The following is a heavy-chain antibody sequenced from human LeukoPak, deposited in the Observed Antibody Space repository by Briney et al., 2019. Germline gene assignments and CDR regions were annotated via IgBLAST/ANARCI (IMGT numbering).Heavy chain of an antibody. V-gene: IGHV3-21*01. CDR1: GFTFSSYS. CDR3: ARGHTNCSGGSCYSNYYYMDV. CDR2: ISSSSSYI. D-gene: IGHD2-15*01. Sequence: GGSLRLSCAASGFTFSSYSMNWVRQAPVKGLELVSSISSSSSYIYYADSVKGRFTISRDNAKNSLYLQMNSLRAEDTAVYYCARGHTNCSGGSCYSNYYYMDVWGKGTTVTVSS. J-gene: IGHJ6*03.